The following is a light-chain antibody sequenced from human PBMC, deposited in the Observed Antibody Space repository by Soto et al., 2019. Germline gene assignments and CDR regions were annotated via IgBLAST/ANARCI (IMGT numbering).Light chain of an antibody. J-gene: IGLJ3*02. CDR3: ETWDSNTWV. Sequence: QPVLTQSSSASASLGSSVKLTCTLSSGHSSYIIAWHQQQPGKAPRYLMKLEGSESYNSGSAVPDRFSGSCSGADRYLTIISLQVEDDTDYNCETWDSNTWVFGRGTKLTVL. CDR2: LEGSESY. CDR1: SGHSSYI. V-gene: IGLV4-60*02.